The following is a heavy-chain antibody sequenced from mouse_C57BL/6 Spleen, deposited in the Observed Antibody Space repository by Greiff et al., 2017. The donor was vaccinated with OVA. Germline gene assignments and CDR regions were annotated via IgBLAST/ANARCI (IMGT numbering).Heavy chain of an antibody. CDR1: GFTFSSYG. D-gene: IGHD1-1*01. Sequence: EVKLMESGGDLVKPGGSLKLSCAASGFTFSSYGMSWVRQTPDKRLEWVATISSGGSYTYYPDSVKGRFTISRDNAKNTLYLQMSSLKSEDTAMYYCARHDYGSRGGVFDVWGTGTTVTVSS. V-gene: IGHV5-6*01. J-gene: IGHJ1*03. CDR3: ARHDYGSRGGVFDV. CDR2: ISSGGSYT.